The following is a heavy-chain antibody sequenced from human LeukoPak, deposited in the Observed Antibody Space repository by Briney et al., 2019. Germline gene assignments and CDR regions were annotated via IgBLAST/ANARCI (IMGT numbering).Heavy chain of an antibody. J-gene: IGHJ4*02. Sequence: SETLSLTCTVSGSSISSYYWSWIRQPPGKGLEWIGYIYYSGSTNYNPSLKSRVTISVDTSKNQFSLKLSSVTAADTAVYYCARGGGYDLSYDYWGQGTLVTVSS. CDR1: GSSISSYY. CDR2: IYYSGST. D-gene: IGHD5-12*01. V-gene: IGHV4-59*01. CDR3: ARGGGYDLSYDY.